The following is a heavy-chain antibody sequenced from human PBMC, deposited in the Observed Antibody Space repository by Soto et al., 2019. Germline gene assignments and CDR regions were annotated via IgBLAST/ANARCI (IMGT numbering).Heavy chain of an antibody. D-gene: IGHD6-19*01. J-gene: IGHJ4*02. CDR2: INYSGST. Sequence: PSETLSLTCTVSARGSISTYYWSWIRQSPGKGPEWIGNINYSGSTNYNPSLQSRITISIDASNNQLSLKLDSVTAADTAVYYCARNWFSVAGRDYFDFWGRGILVTVSS. V-gene: IGHV4-59*12. CDR1: ARGSISTYY. CDR3: ARNWFSVAGRDYFDF.